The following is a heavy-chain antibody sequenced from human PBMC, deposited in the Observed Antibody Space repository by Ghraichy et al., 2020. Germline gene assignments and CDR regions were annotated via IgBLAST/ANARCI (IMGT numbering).Heavy chain of an antibody. CDR2: IYYSGST. V-gene: IGHV4-39*01. CDR3: ARQAGSSSWYWYYFDY. J-gene: IGHJ4*02. Sequence: SETLSLTCTVSGGSISSSSYYWGWIRQPPGKGLEWIGSIYYSGSTYYNPSLKSRVTISVDTSKNQFSLKLSSVTAADTAVYYCARQAGSSSWYWYYFDYWGQGTLVTVSS. CDR1: GGSISSSSYY. D-gene: IGHD6-13*01.